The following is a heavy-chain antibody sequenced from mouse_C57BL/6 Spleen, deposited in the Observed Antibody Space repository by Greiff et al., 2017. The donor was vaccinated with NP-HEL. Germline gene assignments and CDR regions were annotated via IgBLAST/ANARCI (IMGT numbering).Heavy chain of an antibody. V-gene: IGHV1-26*01. Sequence: EVQLQQSGPELVKPGASVKISCKASGYTFTDYYMNWVKQSHGKSLEWIGDINPNNGGTSHNQKFKGKAKLTVDKSSSTAYMELRSLTSEASAVYYCASQISFGTTVLATPFDYWGQGTTLTVSS. CDR2: INPNNGGT. J-gene: IGHJ2*01. D-gene: IGHD1-1*01. CDR1: GYTFTDYY. CDR3: ASQISFGTTVLATPFDY.